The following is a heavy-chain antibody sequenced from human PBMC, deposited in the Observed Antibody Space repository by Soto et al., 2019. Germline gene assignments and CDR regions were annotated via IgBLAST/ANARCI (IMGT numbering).Heavy chain of an antibody. D-gene: IGHD2-15*01. CDR3: AREFCSGGNCYTYYFDP. Sequence: PGGSLRLSCAASGFSFSDFYMSWIRQAPGKGLEWISYINTDGSNTNYADSVKGRFTISRDNAKSTLFLQMNSLRDEDTAVYYCAREFCSGGNCYTYYFDPWGQGIPVTVSS. CDR1: GFSFSDFY. CDR2: INTDGSNT. V-gene: IGHV3-11*06. J-gene: IGHJ5*02.